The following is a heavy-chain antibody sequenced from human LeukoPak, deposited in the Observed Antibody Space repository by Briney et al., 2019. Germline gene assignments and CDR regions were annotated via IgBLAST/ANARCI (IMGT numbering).Heavy chain of an antibody. V-gene: IGHV3-23*01. CDR3: EKSASLGYCSGGSCYFDY. D-gene: IGHD2-15*01. CDR2: ISGSGGST. CDR1: GFTFSSYA. Sequence: GGSLRLSCAASGFTFSSYAMSWVRQAPGKGLEWVSAISGSGGSTYYADSVKGRFTISRDNSKNTLYLQMNSLRAEDTGVYYVEKSASLGYCSGGSCYFDYWGQGTLVTVSS. J-gene: IGHJ4*02.